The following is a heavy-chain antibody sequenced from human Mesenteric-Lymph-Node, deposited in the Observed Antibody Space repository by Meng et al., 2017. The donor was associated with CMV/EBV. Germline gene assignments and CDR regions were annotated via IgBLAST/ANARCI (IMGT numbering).Heavy chain of an antibody. CDR3: ARDAATVGTHPPDY. Sequence: GGSLRLSCAASGFAFSSYAMHWVRQAPGKGLEWVSGISDSGYNTYNADSVKGRFTISRDNSKNTLYLQMNNLTADDTALYYCARDAATVGTHPPDYWGQGTLVTVSS. J-gene: IGHJ4*02. D-gene: IGHD4-23*01. CDR1: GFAFSSYA. V-gene: IGHV3-23*01. CDR2: ISDSGYNT.